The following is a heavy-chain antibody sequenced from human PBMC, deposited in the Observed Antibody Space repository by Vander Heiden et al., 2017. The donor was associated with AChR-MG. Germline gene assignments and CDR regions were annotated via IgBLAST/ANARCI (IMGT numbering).Heavy chain of an antibody. CDR2: IGGSADST. V-gene: IGHV3-23*01. CDR1: GFTFRNCA. CDR3: AKDQAYGSPQGAVDI. D-gene: IGHD4-17*01. J-gene: IGHJ3*02. Sequence: VQLLESGGGLVQPGRSLRLSCAASGFTFRNCALSWVRPAPGEGLEWVSSIGGSADSTYYADSGKGRFTISRDNSKNTLYLQMNSLRAEDTAVYYCAKDQAYGSPQGAVDIWGQGTMVTVSS.